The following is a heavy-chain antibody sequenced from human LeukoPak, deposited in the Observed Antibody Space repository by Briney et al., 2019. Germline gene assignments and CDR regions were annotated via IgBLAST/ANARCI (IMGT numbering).Heavy chain of an antibody. CDR2: IIPIFGTA. Sequence: SVKVSCKASGGTFSSYAISWVRQAPGQGLEWMGGIIPIFGTANYAQKFQGRVTMTRDTSISTAYMELSRLRSDDTAVYYCARSGSYDSSGYDYWGQGTLVTVSS. CDR3: ARSGSYDSSGYDY. CDR1: GGTFSSYA. J-gene: IGHJ4*02. D-gene: IGHD3-22*01. V-gene: IGHV1-69*05.